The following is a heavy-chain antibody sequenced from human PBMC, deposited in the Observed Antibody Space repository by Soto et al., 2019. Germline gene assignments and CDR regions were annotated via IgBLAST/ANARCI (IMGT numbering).Heavy chain of an antibody. CDR3: ASHDYAHYGIDV. D-gene: IGHD4-17*01. CDR1: GGSISSGDYY. V-gene: IGHV4-30-4*01. Sequence: QVQLQESGPGLVKPSQTLSLTCTVSGGSISSGDYYWSWIRQPPGKGLEWIGYIYYSGSTYYNPSRKSRVTIAVDTSKNQFALKLSSVTAADTAVYYCASHDYAHYGIDVWGQGTTVTVSS. CDR2: IYYSGST. J-gene: IGHJ6*02.